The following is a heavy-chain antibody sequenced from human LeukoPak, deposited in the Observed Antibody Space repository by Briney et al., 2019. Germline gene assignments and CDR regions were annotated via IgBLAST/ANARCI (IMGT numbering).Heavy chain of an antibody. CDR2: IKQDGSEK. CDR3: ARGFGVNGLAFDI. J-gene: IGHJ3*02. Sequence: GGSLRLSCGASGFXFNSYWISWVRQAPGKGLDWVANIKQDGSEKDYVDSVKGRFTISRDNAKSSLFLQMSSLRADDTAVYYCARGFGVNGLAFDIWGQGTMVTVSS. V-gene: IGHV3-7*05. CDR1: GFXFNSYW. D-gene: IGHD4-23*01.